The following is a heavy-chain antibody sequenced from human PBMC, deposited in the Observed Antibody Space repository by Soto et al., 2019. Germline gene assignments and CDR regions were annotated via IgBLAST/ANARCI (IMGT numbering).Heavy chain of an antibody. CDR1: GGSISSYY. CDR3: ARGNGGYSGYVYYYGMDV. J-gene: IGHJ6*02. V-gene: IGHV4-59*01. Sequence: PSETLSLTCTVSGGSISSYYWSWIRQPPGKGLEWIGYIYYSGSTNYNPSLKSRVTISVDTSKNQFSLKLSSVTAADTAVYYCARGNGGYSGYVYYYGMDVWGQGTTVTVSS. CDR2: IYYSGST. D-gene: IGHD5-12*01.